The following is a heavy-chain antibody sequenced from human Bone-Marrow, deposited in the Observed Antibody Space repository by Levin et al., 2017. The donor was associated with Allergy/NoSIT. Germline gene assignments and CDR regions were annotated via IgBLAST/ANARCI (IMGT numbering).Heavy chain of an antibody. J-gene: IGHJ4*02. D-gene: IGHD2-2*01. CDR3: AKSDYIVVVPIAGDY. CDR2: IDGSGDST. V-gene: IGHV3-23*01. CDR1: GFTFSNFA. Sequence: GESLKISCAASGFTFSNFAMSWVRQAPGKGLEWVSAIDGSGDSTYYADSVKGRFTISRDNSKNTLYLQMNSLRAEDTAVYYCAKSDYIVVVPIAGDYWGQGTLVTVSS.